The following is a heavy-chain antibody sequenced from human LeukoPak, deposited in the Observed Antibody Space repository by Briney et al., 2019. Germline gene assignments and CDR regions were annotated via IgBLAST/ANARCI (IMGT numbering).Heavy chain of an antibody. CDR1: GFTFGDYA. CDR2: IRSKAYGGTT. D-gene: IGHD4-17*01. V-gene: IGHV3-49*04. J-gene: IGHJ4*02. CDR3: TRASLLRQYYFDY. Sequence: GGSLRLSCTASGFTFGDYAMSWVRQAPGKGLEWVGFIRSKAYGGTTEYAASVKGRFTISRDESKSIAYLQMNSLKTEDTAVYYCTRASLLRQYYFDYWGQGTLVTVSS.